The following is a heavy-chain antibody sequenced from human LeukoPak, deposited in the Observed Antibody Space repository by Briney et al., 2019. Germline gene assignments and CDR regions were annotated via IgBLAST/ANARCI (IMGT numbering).Heavy chain of an antibody. CDR3: AAGGIYSLLDY. J-gene: IGHJ4*02. CDR2: LDPEDGET. Sequence: ASVRVSCKVSGYTLTELSMHWVRKAPGKGLEWLGGLDPEDGETIYAQKFQGRLTMTEDTSTDTAYMELSSLRSEDTAVYYCAAGGIYSLLDYWGQGTLVTVSS. CDR1: GYTLTELS. V-gene: IGHV1-24*01. D-gene: IGHD1-26*01.